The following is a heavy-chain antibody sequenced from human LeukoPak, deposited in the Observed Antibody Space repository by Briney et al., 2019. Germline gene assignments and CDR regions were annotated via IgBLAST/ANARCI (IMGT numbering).Heavy chain of an antibody. J-gene: IGHJ4*02. CDR1: GFTFSNYW. CDR3: ARASAAGTGSFDY. V-gene: IGHV3-21*01. CDR2: ISSSSSYI. D-gene: IGHD6-13*01. Sequence: KAGGSLRLSCAASGFTFSNYWMTWVRQAPGKGLEWVSSISSSSSYIYYADSVKGRFTISRDNAKNSLYLQMNSLRAEDTAVYYCARASAAGTGSFDYWGQGTLVTVSS.